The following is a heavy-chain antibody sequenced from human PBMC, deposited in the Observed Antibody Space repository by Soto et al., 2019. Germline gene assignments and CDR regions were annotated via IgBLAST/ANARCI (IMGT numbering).Heavy chain of an antibody. Sequence: SETLSLTCTVSGGSISSSSYYWGWIRQHPGKGLEWIGYIYYSGSTYYNPSLKSRVTTSIDTSKNQFSLKLSSVTAADTAVYYCARGGRKGYWGQGTLVTVSS. V-gene: IGHV4-31*03. CDR3: ARGGRKGY. J-gene: IGHJ4*02. CDR2: IYYSGST. CDR1: GGSISSSSYY.